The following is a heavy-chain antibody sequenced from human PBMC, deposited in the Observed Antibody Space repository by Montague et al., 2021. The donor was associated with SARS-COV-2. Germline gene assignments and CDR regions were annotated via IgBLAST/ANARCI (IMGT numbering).Heavy chain of an antibody. CDR2: ISYSGRP. V-gene: IGHV4-39*01. CDR3: ARVAGGYYHDSSAYFDY. Sequence: SETLSPTCTVSGGSISSGDYFWGLIRQPPLKGLEWIGIISYSGRPHYXRSLTSRVTLSVDTSKKQFSLKLSSLTAADTAVYYCARVAGGYYHDSSAYFDYWGQGSLVTVSS. J-gene: IGHJ4*02. D-gene: IGHD3-22*01. CDR1: GGSISSGDYF.